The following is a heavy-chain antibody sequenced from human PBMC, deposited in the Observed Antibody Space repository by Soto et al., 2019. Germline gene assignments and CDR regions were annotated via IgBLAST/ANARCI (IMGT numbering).Heavy chain of an antibody. Sequence: EVQLVESGGGLVQPGRSLRLSCAASGFTFDNCGMHWVRQAPGKGLEWVSGISWDSGTIGYADSVKGRFNISRDDAKNSLYLQMNSLRGEDTALYYCVQGRYPTMATPLDHWGQGTLVTVSS. V-gene: IGHV3-9*01. CDR3: VQGRYPTMATPLDH. CDR1: GFTFDNCG. CDR2: ISWDSGTI. J-gene: IGHJ5*02. D-gene: IGHD5-12*01.